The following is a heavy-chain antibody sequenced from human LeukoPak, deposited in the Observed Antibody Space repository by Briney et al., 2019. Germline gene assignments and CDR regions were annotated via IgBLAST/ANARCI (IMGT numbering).Heavy chain of an antibody. D-gene: IGHD2-15*01. Sequence: SQTLSLTCTVSGGSISSGSYYWSWIRQPAGKGLEWIGRIYTSGSTNYNPSLKSRVTISVDTSKNQFSLKLSSVTAADTAVYYCARYSPQVYCCYYMDVWGKGTTVTVSS. J-gene: IGHJ6*03. CDR3: ARYSPQVYCCYYMDV. V-gene: IGHV4-61*02. CDR1: GGSISSGSYY. CDR2: IYTSGST.